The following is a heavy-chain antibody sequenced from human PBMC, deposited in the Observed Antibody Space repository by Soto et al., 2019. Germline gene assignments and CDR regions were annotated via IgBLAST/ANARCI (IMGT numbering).Heavy chain of an antibody. D-gene: IGHD2-15*01. J-gene: IGHJ3*02. CDR3: AAWWSGAFGI. CDR2: IYSGGST. Sequence: GGSLRLSCAASGFTVSSNYMSWVRQAPGKGLEWVSVIYSGGSTYYADSVKGRSTISRDNSKNTLYLQMNSLRAEDTAVYYCAAWWSGAFGIWGQGTMVTVSS. V-gene: IGHV3-53*01. CDR1: GFTVSSNY.